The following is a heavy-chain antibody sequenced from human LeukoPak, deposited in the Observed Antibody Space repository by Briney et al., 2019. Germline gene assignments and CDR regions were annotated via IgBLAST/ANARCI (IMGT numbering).Heavy chain of an antibody. CDR2: IRYDESNK. Sequence: AGGSLRLSCAASGFTFISYGMHWVRQAPGKGLEWVAFIRYDESNKYYPDSVKGRFTISRDNSNNTLYLHMNSLRAEDTAVYYCAKGANWLDYWGQGTLVTVSS. CDR3: AKGANWLDY. J-gene: IGHJ4*02. V-gene: IGHV3-30*02. CDR1: GFTFISYG. D-gene: IGHD7-27*01.